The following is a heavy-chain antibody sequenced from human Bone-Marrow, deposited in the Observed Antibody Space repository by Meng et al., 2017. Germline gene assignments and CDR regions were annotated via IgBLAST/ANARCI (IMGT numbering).Heavy chain of an antibody. CDR2: INHSGST. J-gene: IGHJ4*02. CDR1: AGSFGGHY. V-gene: IGHV4-34*01. CDR3: ARDNTMIGSFDY. Sequence: WASRRWMPLYTLSLPGAVHAGSFGGHYWSWIRQPPGKGLEWIGQINHSGSTNYNPSLKSRVTISVDTSKNQFSLKLSSVTAADTAVYYCARDNTMIGSFDYWGQGTLVTVSS. D-gene: IGHD3-22*01.